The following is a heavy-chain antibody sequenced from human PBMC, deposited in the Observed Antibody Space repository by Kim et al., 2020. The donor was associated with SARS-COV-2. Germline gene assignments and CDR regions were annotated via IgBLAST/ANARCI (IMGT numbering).Heavy chain of an antibody. J-gene: IGHJ6*02. Sequence: RFTISRDNAKNSLYLQMNSLRAEDTALYYCAKAEDDSSGYPYYYYYGMDVWGQGTTVTVSS. D-gene: IGHD3-22*01. V-gene: IGHV3-9*01. CDR3: AKAEDDSSGYPYYYYYGMDV.